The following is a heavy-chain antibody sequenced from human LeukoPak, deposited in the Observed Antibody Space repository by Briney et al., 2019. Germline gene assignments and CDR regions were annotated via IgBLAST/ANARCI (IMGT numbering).Heavy chain of an antibody. V-gene: IGHV3-48*04. CDR2: ISSSGITM. J-gene: IGHJ4*02. CDR1: GFTFSSYG. D-gene: IGHD3-10*01. CDR3: ARVMSSGSPLDY. Sequence: PGESLRLSCAASGFTFSSYGMHWVRQAPGKGLEWVSFISSSGITMYYADSVKGRFTISRDNAKNSLYLQLNSLTAEDTAVYYCARVMSSGSPLDYWGQGTLVTVSS.